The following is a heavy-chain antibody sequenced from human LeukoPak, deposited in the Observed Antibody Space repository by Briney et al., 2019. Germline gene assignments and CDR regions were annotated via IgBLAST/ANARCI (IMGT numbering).Heavy chain of an antibody. CDR2: MNPNSGNT. V-gene: IGHV1-8*01. CDR1: GYTFTSYD. D-gene: IGHD3-10*02. CDR3: ARERNVPLGRDAFDI. J-gene: IGHJ3*02. Sequence: ASVKVSCKASGYTFTSYDINWVRQATGQGLEWRGWMNPNSGNTGYAQKFQGRVTMTRNTSISTAYMELSSLRSEDTAVYYCARERNVPLGRDAFDIWGQGTMVTVSS.